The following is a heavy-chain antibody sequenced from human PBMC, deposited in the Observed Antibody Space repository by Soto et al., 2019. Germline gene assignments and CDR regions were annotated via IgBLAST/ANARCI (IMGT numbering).Heavy chain of an antibody. CDR2: ISPSTSHI. CDR3: SGCSGGACHPNYGMDV. J-gene: IGHJ6*02. D-gene: IGHD2-15*01. V-gene: IGHV3-21*01. CDR1: GFTFSSCT. Sequence: EVHLVESGGGLVKPGGSLRLSCAVSGFTFSSCTMNWVRQAPGKGLEWVSSISPSTSHIYYADSVKGRFTISRDNAKNSLFLQMNRLRAEDTAVYYCSGCSGGACHPNYGMDVRGQGTTVTVSS.